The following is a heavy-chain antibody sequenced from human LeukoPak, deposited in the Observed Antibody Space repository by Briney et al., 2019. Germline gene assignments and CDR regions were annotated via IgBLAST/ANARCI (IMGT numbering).Heavy chain of an antibody. V-gene: IGHV3-23*01. CDR1: GFTFSNYA. J-gene: IGHJ6*03. CDR2: LSGGGDST. D-gene: IGHD3-10*01. Sequence: PGGSLRLSCAASGFTFSNYAMNWVRQAPGKGLEWVSALSGGGDSTYYADSVKGRFTISRDNSKNTLYLQMNSLRAEDTAVYYCARVLSGRGSLYDYYYYMDVWGKGTTVTISS. CDR3: ARVLSGRGSLYDYYYYMDV.